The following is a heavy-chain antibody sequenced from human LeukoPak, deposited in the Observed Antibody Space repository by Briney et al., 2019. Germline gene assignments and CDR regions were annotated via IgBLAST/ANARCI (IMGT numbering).Heavy chain of an antibody. CDR1: GFTFSSYW. CDR3: AEGTTG. J-gene: IGHJ1*01. Sequence: GGSLRLSCAASGFTFSSYWVSWVRQAPGKGLEWVANIKQDGSEKYYVESVKGRFTISRDNAKNSLYLQMNSLRVEDTAVYYCAEGTTGWGQGTLVTVSS. D-gene: IGHD1-1*01. CDR2: IKQDGSEK. V-gene: IGHV3-7*01.